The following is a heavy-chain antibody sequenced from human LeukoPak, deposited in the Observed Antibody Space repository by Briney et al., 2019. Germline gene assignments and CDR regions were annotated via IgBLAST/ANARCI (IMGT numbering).Heavy chain of an antibody. CDR3: AKSDRFRVHCSSTSCYGWYFDL. CDR1: GFTFSGYA. CDR2: INGGGGNT. V-gene: IGHV3-23*01. J-gene: IGHJ2*01. D-gene: IGHD2-2*01. Sequence: GGSLRLSCTASGFTFSGYAMSWVRQAPGKGLEWVSAINGGGGNTYCADSVKGRFTISRDNSKNTLYLQMNSLRAEDMAVYYCAKSDRFRVHCSSTSCYGWYFDLWGRGTLVTVSS.